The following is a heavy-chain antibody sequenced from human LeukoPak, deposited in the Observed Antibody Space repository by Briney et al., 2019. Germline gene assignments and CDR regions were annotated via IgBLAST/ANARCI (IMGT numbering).Heavy chain of an antibody. D-gene: IGHD6-19*01. V-gene: IGHV3-7*01. Sequence: HPGGSLRLSCAASGFTFSRYWMSWVRQAPGKGLEWVANIKQDGSEKYYVDSVKGRFTISRDNAKNSLYLQMNSLRAEDTAVYYCARGPRGGWLAPWDYWGQGTLVTVSS. J-gene: IGHJ4*02. CDR2: IKQDGSEK. CDR1: GFTFSRYW. CDR3: ARGPRGGWLAPWDY.